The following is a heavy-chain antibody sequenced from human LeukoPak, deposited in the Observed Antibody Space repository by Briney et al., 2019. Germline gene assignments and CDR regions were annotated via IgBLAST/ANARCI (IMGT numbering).Heavy chain of an antibody. CDR1: GFTFSSYG. J-gene: IGHJ4*02. CDR2: IWYDGSNK. CDR3: AKRHLDYDFWSGYFPTFDY. D-gene: IGHD3-3*01. V-gene: IGHV3-33*06. Sequence: GGSLRLSCAASGFTFSSYGMHWVRQAPGKGLEWVAVIWYDGSNKYYADSVKGRFTISRDNSKNTLYLQMNSLRAEDTAVYYCAKRHLDYDFWSGYFPTFDYWGQGTLVTVSS.